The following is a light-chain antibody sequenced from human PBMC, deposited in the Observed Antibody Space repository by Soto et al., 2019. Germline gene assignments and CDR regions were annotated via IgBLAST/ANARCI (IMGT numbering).Light chain of an antibody. Sequence: EVVMTQSPLSLPVTLGQPASISCRSSQSLAYIDGNTYLTWFHQRQGQSPRRLIYYVSNRDSGGPDRFSGSGSGTDFTLKISRVEAEDAGIDYCMQSTHWPPYTFGQGTKLEIK. CDR1: QSLAYIDGNTY. J-gene: IGKJ2*01. V-gene: IGKV2-30*01. CDR2: YVS. CDR3: MQSTHWPPYT.